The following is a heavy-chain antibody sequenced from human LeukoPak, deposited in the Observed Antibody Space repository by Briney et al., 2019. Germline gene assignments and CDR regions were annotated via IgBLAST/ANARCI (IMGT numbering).Heavy chain of an antibody. Sequence: SETLSLTCAVYGGSFSGYYWSWIRQPPGKGLEWIGEINHSGSTNYNPSLKSRVTISVDTSKNQFFLKLSSVTAADTAVYYCARPKPYCSSTSCSDYWGQGTLVTVSS. CDR3: ARPKPYCSSTSCSDY. CDR1: GGSFSGYY. CDR2: INHSGST. D-gene: IGHD2-2*01. V-gene: IGHV4-34*01. J-gene: IGHJ4*02.